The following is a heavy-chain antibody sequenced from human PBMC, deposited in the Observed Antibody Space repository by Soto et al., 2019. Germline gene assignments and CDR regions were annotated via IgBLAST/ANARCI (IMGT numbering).Heavy chain of an antibody. CDR3: AKDLYSSSGRYFDY. D-gene: IGHD6-6*01. Sequence: EVQLVESGGGLVKPGGSLRLSCAASGFTFSSYSMNWVRQAPGKGLEWVSSISSSSSYIYYADSVKGRFTISRDNAKNSLYLQMNSLRAEDTAVYYCAKDLYSSSGRYFDYWGQGTLVTASS. CDR1: GFTFSSYS. V-gene: IGHV3-21*01. CDR2: ISSSSSYI. J-gene: IGHJ4*02.